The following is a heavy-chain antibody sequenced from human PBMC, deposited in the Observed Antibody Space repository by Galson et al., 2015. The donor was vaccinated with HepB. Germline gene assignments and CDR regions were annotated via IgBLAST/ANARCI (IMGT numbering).Heavy chain of an antibody. V-gene: IGHV4-4*02. J-gene: IGHJ3*02. D-gene: IGHD4-17*01. CDR1: GGSISSSNW. Sequence: SETLSLTCAVSGGSISSSNWWSWVRQPPGKGLEWIGEIYHSGSTNYNPSLKSRVTISVDKSKNQFSLKLSSVTAADTAVYYCVRETRINYGAADAFDIWGQGTMVTVSS. CDR2: IYHSGST. CDR3: VRETRINYGAADAFDI.